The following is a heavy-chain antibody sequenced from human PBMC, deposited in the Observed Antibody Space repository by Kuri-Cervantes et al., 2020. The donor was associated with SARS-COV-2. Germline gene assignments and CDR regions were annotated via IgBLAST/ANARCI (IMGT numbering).Heavy chain of an antibody. V-gene: IGHV4-59*12. D-gene: IGHD3-16*02. Sequence: SETLSLTCTVSGGSISSYYWSWIRQPPGKGLEWIGYIYYTGSTNYNPSLKSRVTISVDTSKNQFSLKLSSVTAADTAVYYCARAGVWGSYRYSRFDYWGQGTLVTVSS. CDR1: GGSISSYY. CDR2: IYYTGST. CDR3: ARAGVWGSYRYSRFDY. J-gene: IGHJ4*02.